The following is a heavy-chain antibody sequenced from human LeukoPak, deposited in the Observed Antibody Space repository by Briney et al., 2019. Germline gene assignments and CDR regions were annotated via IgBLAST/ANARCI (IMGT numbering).Heavy chain of an antibody. V-gene: IGHV4-38-2*01. CDR1: GYSISSGYY. CDR2: IYHSGST. CDR3: ARGHYYDSSGYGRD. D-gene: IGHD3-22*01. Sequence: KTSETLSLTCAVSGYSISSGYYWGWIRQPPGKGLEWIGSIYHSGSTYYNPSLKSRVTISVDTSKNQFSLKLSSVTAADTAVYYCARGHYYDSSGYGRDWGQGTLVTVSS. J-gene: IGHJ4*02.